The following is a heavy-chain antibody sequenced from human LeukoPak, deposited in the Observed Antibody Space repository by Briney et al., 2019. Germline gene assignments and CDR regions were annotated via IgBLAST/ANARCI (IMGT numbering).Heavy chain of an antibody. D-gene: IGHD1-26*01. CDR3: AKKDATNYYKGTVDV. V-gene: IGHV3-21*01. CDR1: GFTFSSYS. J-gene: IGHJ3*01. CDR2: ISSSSSYI. Sequence: PGGSLRLSCAASGFTFSSYSMNWVRQAPGKGLEWVSSISSSSSYIYYADSVKGRFTISRDNAKNSLYLQMNSLRAEDTAVYYCAKKDATNYYKGTVDVWGQGTMVTVSS.